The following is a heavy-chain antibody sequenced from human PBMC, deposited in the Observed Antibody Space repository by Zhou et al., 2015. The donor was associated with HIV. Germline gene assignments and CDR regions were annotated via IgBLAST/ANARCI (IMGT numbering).Heavy chain of an antibody. CDR2: LFPGFGTA. J-gene: IGHJ4*02. V-gene: IGHV1-69*01. CDR1: GGTFSSYA. CDR3: ARDRGYSYGPRGYFFDY. Sequence: QVQLVQSGAEVKKPGSSVKVSCKASGGTFSSYAISWVRQAPGQGPEWMGGLFPGFGTAQYAQNFQGRVTITADESTSTAYMELSSLRSEDTAMYYCARDRGYSYGPRGYFFDYWGQGTLVTVSS. D-gene: IGHD5-18*01.